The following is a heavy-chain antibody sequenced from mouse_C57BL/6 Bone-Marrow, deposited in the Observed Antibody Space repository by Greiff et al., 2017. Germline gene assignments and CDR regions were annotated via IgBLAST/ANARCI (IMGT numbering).Heavy chain of an antibody. J-gene: IGHJ4*01. V-gene: IGHV1-75*01. Sequence: QVQLKQSGPKLVKPGASVKISCKASGYTFTDYYINWVKQRPGQGLEWIGWIFPGSGSTYYNEKFKGKATLTVDKSSSTAYMLLSSLTSEDSAVYFCAREGYYYGSSPYAMDYWGQGTSVTVSS. CDR3: AREGYYYGSSPYAMDY. CDR1: GYTFTDYY. CDR2: IFPGSGST. D-gene: IGHD1-1*01.